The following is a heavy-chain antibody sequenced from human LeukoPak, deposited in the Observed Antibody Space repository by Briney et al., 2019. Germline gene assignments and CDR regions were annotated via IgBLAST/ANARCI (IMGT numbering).Heavy chain of an antibody. D-gene: IGHD5-18*01. CDR3: ARMWTQLWPNDH. Sequence: PGGSLRLSCAASGFTFSNYWMSWVRQAPGKGLEWVANIKEDGSEKYYVDSVKGRFTISRDNAKNSLYLQMNSLRAEDTAVYYCARMWTQLWPNDHWGQGTLVTVSS. CDR2: IKEDGSEK. V-gene: IGHV3-7*01. J-gene: IGHJ4*02. CDR1: GFTFSNYW.